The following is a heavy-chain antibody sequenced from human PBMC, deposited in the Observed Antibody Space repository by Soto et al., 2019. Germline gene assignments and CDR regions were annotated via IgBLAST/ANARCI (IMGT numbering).Heavy chain of an antibody. CDR2: ISSDGTTT. V-gene: IGHV3-74*01. Sequence: EVQLVQSGGGLAQPGTSLRLSCAASGFTFRKFWMHWVRQVPGKGPVWVSYISSDGTTTDYADSVKGRFTISRDNAKDTLYLQMDSLRAEYTAVYYCAIQDCTNDVCLEAAVTVGGALESWGQGTLVTVSS. J-gene: IGHJ1*01. CDR3: AIQDCTNDVCLEAAVTVGGALES. D-gene: IGHD2-8*01. CDR1: GFTFRKFW.